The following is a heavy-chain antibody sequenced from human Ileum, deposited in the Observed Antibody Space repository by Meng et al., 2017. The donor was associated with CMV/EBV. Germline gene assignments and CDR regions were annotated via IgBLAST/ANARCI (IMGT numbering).Heavy chain of an antibody. Sequence: SLMISCAVYGFTSTCYWMSWFRQAPGRGLEWVGNIKKDGSERNYVESVKGRFTISSDNAENSVLLQMNSLRAEDTAVYYCAGGDGWHFDSWGQGTLVTVSS. CDR2: IKKDGSER. D-gene: IGHD2-21*02. CDR1: GFTSTCYW. J-gene: IGHJ4*02. CDR3: AGGDGWHFDS. V-gene: IGHV3-7*01.